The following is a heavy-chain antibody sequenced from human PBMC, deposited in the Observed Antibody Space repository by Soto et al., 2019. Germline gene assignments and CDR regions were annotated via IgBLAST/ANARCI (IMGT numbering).Heavy chain of an antibody. CDR3: AGYIAVAGHDAVDI. V-gene: IGHV3-11*01. CDR1: GFTFSDYY. J-gene: IGHJ3*02. CDR2: ISSSGSTI. Sequence: GGSLRLSCAASGFTFSDYYMSWIRQAPGKGLEWVSYISSSGSTIYYADSVKGRFTISRDNAKNSLYLQMNSLRAEDTAVYYCAGYIAVAGHDAVDIWGQGTMVTVSS. D-gene: IGHD6-19*01.